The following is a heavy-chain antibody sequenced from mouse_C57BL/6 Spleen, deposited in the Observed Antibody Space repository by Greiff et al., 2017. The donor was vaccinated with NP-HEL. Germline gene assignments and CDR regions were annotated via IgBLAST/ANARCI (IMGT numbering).Heavy chain of an antibody. CDR1: GYTFTEYT. CDR3: AKYYYGSHFDY. J-gene: IGHJ2*01. Sequence: QVQLKQSGAELVKPGASVKLSCKASGYTFTEYTIHWVKQRSGQGLGWIGCFYPGSGSIKYNEKFKDKATLTADKSSSTAYMQLSSLTSGDSAVLCCAKYYYGSHFDYWGQGTTLTVSS. CDR2: FYPGSGSI. V-gene: IGHV1-62-2*01. D-gene: IGHD1-1*01.